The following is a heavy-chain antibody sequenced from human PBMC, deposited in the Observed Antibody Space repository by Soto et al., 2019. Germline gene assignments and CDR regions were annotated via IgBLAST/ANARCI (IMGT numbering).Heavy chain of an antibody. D-gene: IGHD3-9*01. V-gene: IGHV1-18*01. CDR3: ARDEGGYDILTGYYKAHHFDQ. J-gene: IGHJ4*02. CDR1: GYTFGHFY. Sequence: GASLKVSCKASGYTFGHFYITWVRQAPGQGLEWMGAISPHNRNTNYAEKFRGRVTMTTDTSTTTAYMELRSLRSDDTAVYYCARDEGGYDILTGYYKAHHFDQWGQGALVTVSS. CDR2: ISPHNRNT.